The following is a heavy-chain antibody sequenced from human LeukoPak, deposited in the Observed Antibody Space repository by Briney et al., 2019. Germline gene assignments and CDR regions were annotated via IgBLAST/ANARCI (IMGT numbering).Heavy chain of an antibody. CDR1: GFTFNSYS. CDR3: ARDYEYDSSANNWFDP. J-gene: IGHJ5*02. CDR2: ISYDGSKR. Sequence: PGGSLRLSCAASGFTFNSYSMHWVRQAPGKGLEWVAVISYDGSKRYYADSVKGRFTISRDNSKNTLYLQMNSLKAEDTAVYYCARDYEYDSSANNWFDPWGQGTLVTVSS. V-gene: IGHV3-30*04. D-gene: IGHD3-22*01.